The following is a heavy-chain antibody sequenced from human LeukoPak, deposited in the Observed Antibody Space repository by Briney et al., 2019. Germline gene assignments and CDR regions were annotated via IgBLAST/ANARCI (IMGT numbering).Heavy chain of an antibody. CDR3: ASVPFWSGTSEFDP. Sequence: PGGSLRLSCAASGFTFSSHAMNWVRQAPGKGLEWVSYISSSSSTIYYADSVKGRFTISRDNAKNSLYLQMNSLRAEDTAVYYCASVPFWSGTSEFDPWGQGTLVTVSS. V-gene: IGHV3-48*01. J-gene: IGHJ5*02. D-gene: IGHD3-3*01. CDR2: ISSSSSTI. CDR1: GFTFSSHA.